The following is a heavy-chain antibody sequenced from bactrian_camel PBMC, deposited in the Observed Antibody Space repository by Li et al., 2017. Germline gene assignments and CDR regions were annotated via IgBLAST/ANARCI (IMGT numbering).Heavy chain of an antibody. CDR2: VEPDGTA. J-gene: IGHJ4*01. CDR3: AAPRPGRIRVGYRLSEAHYNY. D-gene: IGHD5*01. V-gene: IGHV3S67*01. Sequence: DVQLVESGGGSVQAGYSLRLSCAASGDTYRRARMAWFRQGPGKERKGVATVEPDGTATYGTPVKGRFTVTKDKNTLYLQMNSLKPEDTGMHYCAAPRPGRIRVGYRLSEAHYNYWGQGTQVTVS. CDR1: GDTYRRAR.